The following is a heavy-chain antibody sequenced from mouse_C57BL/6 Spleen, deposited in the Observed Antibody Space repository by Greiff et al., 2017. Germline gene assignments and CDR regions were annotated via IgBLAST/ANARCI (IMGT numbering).Heavy chain of an antibody. CDR3: ARCGGSYAGAMDY. D-gene: IGHD1-1*02. V-gene: IGHV1-80*01. J-gene: IGHJ4*01. CDR2: IYPGGGDT. Sequence: QVQLQQSGAELVKPGASVKISCKASGYAFSSYWMNWVKQRPGKGLEWIGQIYPGGGDTNYNGKFKGKATLTADKSSSTAYMQLSSLASEDSAVYCCARCGGSYAGAMDYWGQGTSVTVSS. CDR1: GYAFSSYW.